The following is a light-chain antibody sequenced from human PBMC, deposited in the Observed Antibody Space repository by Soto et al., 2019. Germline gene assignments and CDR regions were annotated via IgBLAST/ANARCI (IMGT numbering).Light chain of an antibody. CDR3: QQYDNLPLT. CDR2: DAS. CDR1: QDISNY. J-gene: IGKJ4*01. Sequence: DTQVTQSPSSLSASVGDRVTITCQASQDISNYLNWYQQKPGKAPKXLIYDASNLETGVPSRFSGSGSGTDFTLTISSLQPEDIATYYCQQYDNLPLTFGGGTKVDIK. V-gene: IGKV1-33*01.